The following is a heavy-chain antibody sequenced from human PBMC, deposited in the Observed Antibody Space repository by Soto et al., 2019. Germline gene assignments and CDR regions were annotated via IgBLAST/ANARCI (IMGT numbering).Heavy chain of an antibody. CDR3: VKLVASGYSYGTTFDY. J-gene: IGHJ4*02. CDR2: ISSNGGST. Sequence: GGSLRLSCSASGFTFSSYAMHWVRQAPGKGLEYVSAISSNGGSTYYADSVKGRFTISRDNSKNTLYLQMSSLRAEDTAVYYCVKLVASGYSYGTTFDYWGQGTLVTVSS. D-gene: IGHD5-18*01. V-gene: IGHV3-64D*08. CDR1: GFTFSSYA.